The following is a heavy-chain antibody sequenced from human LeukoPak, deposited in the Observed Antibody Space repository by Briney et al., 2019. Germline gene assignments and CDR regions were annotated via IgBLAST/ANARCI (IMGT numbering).Heavy chain of an antibody. CDR3: ARGGLPRENWFDP. V-gene: IGHV4-4*07. CDR2: IYTTGST. J-gene: IGHJ5*02. Sequence: SETLSLTCTVSDGSISTYYWSWIRQPAGKGLEGIGRIYTTGSTNYNLSLKSRVTMSVDTSKNQFSLKLTSVTAADTAVYYCARGGLPRENWFDPWGQGTLVTVSS. CDR1: DGSISTYY. D-gene: IGHD3/OR15-3a*01.